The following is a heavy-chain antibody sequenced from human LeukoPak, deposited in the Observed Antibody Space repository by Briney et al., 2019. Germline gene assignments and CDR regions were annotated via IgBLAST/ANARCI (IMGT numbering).Heavy chain of an antibody. D-gene: IGHD6-13*01. V-gene: IGHV1-2*02. CDR3: ARDLSGSSWPGALDY. CDR2: INPNSGGT. J-gene: IGHJ4*02. CDR1: GYTFTGYY. Sequence: ASVKVSCKASGYTFTGYYMHWVRQAPGQGLEWMGWINPNSGGTNYAQKFQGRVTMTRDTSISTAYMELSRLRSDDTAVYYCARDLSGSSWPGALDYWGQGTLVTVSS.